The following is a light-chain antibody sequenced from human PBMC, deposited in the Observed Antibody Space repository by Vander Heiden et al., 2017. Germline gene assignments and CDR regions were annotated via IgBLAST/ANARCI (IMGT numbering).Light chain of an antibody. V-gene: IGLV3-25*03. CDR2: KDS. J-gene: IGLJ3*02. Sequence: SYELTQPPSVSVSPGQTARIPCAADALSKQYSYWYQQRPGQAPVLLIYKDSQRPPGIPERFSGSTSGTTVTLTISGVQAEDEADYLCQSADSDDAYVVFGGGTKLTVL. CDR1: ALSKQY. CDR3: QSADSDDAYVV.